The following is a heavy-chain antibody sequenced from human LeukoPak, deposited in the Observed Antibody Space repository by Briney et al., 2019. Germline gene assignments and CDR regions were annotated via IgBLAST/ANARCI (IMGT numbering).Heavy chain of an antibody. CDR2: INQDGSGK. J-gene: IGHJ4*02. CDR3: AMTWNVPPRDY. CDR1: GITFRSYW. Sequence: PGGSLTLSCAASGITFRSYWMNWVRQAPGKGLEWVASINQDGSGKNYVDSVKGRFTVSGDNAKKYLQMNSLRAEDTAVYYCAMTWNVPPRDYWGQGTLVTVSS. V-gene: IGHV3-7*01. D-gene: IGHD1-1*01.